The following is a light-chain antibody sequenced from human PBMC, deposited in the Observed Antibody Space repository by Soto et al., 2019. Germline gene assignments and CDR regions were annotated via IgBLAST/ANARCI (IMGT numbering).Light chain of an antibody. CDR3: QQYNNSPPCR. Sequence: EVVMTQSPATLSVSPGERATLSCRASQSVSSNLGWYQQKPGQAPRLLIYGASTRATGVPARFSGSGSGTEFTLTISSLQSEDFAVYYCQQYNNSPPCRFGQGTKVEIK. CDR1: QSVSSN. CDR2: GAS. J-gene: IGKJ1*01. V-gene: IGKV3-15*01.